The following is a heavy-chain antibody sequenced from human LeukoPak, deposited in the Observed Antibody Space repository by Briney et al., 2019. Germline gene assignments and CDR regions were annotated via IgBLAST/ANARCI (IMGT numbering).Heavy chain of an antibody. CDR3: AGDRRRGAPDYFDC. CDR2: VSKGTVTK. D-gene: IGHD1-26*01. V-gene: IGHV3-30*03. Sequence: PGTSLRLSCAASGFSLTHDAIHWVRQAPGKGLEWVAVVSKGTVTKFYRDSVKGRFTVSTDSSKNTVYLQMTGLRSEDTAVYYCAGDRRRGAPDYFDCWGQGTLVTVSS. J-gene: IGHJ4*02. CDR1: GFSLTHDA.